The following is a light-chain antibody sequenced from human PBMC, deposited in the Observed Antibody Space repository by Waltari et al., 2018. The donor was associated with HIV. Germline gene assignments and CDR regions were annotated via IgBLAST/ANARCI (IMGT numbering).Light chain of an antibody. V-gene: IGLV2-11*01. J-gene: IGLJ1*01. Sequence: QSPLTQPRPVSGSPGQSVTISCTGSRPRVRGHNYVAWYQHHPGNAPKLMIFDVNKRPSGVPDRFSGSKSGNTASLTISGLQAEDEADYYCCSFAGTYTYVFGTGTKVIVL. CDR1: RPRVRGHNY. CDR2: DVN. CDR3: CSFAGTYTYV.